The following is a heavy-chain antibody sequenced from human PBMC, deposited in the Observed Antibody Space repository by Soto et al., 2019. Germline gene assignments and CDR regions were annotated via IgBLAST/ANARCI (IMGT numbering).Heavy chain of an antibody. J-gene: IGHJ5*02. V-gene: IGHV3-33*01. CDR1: GFTFSLYG. D-gene: IGHD2-2*01. CDR2: IWDDGRRK. CDR3: VRDGHCITTSCYGNWFDP. Sequence: GGSLRLSCAASGFTFSLYGMHWFRQAPGKGLEWVAAIWDDGRRKDYADSVKDRLFISRDNSKNTLYLQLDSLRPEDTAVYYCVRDGHCITTSCYGNWFDPWGQGTLVTVSS.